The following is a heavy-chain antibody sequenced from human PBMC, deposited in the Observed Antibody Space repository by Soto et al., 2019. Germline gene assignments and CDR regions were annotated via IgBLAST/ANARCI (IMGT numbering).Heavy chain of an antibody. D-gene: IGHD6-19*01. V-gene: IGHV4-34*01. CDR1: GGSFSGYY. CDR3: ASNLRGSGWDNYYYYGMDV. Sequence: SETLSLTCAVYGGSFSGYYWSWIRQPPGKGLEWIGEINHSGSTNYNPSLKSRVTVSVDTSKNQFSLKLSSVTAADTAVYYCASNLRGSGWDNYYYYGMDVWGQGTTVTVSS. CDR2: INHSGST. J-gene: IGHJ6*02.